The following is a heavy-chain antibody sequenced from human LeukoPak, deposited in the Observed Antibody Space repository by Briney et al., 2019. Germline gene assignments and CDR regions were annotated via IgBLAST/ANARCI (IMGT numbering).Heavy chain of an antibody. D-gene: IGHD6-13*01. V-gene: IGHV3-23*01. J-gene: IGHJ4*02. CDR2: IYDTAGSK. CDR1: GFTFRNFA. Sequence: PGGSLRLSCAGSGFTFRNFAMTWVRQAPGQGLEWVSSIYDTAGSKYYADAVKGRFTISRDNSQNTVHLQMNSLRVEDTGVYYCAKAFLGIAELTFDYWGQGTLVTVSS. CDR3: AKAFLGIAELTFDY.